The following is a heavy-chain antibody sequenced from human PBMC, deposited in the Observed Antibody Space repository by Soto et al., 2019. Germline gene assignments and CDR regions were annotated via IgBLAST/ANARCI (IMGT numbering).Heavy chain of an antibody. CDR1: GFTFTSYS. D-gene: IGHD3-16*01. CDR2: ITSKSTTI. CDR3: AREMGACSDSCCYPGPYDS. Sequence: PGGSLRLSCAASGFTFTSYSMNWVRQAPGQGLEWVSYITSKSTTIKYADSVKGRFTVSRDNAKNSLYLQLNSLRDEDTAVYYCAREMGACSDSCCYPGPYDSWGPVTLVTVSS. J-gene: IGHJ1*01. V-gene: IGHV3-48*02.